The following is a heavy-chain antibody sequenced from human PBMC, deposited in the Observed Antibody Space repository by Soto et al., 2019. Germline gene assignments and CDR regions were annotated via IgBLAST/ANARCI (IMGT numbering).Heavy chain of an antibody. CDR3: ASQYCGHSCSANY. CDR2: INAGSGYT. D-gene: IGHD2-21*02. Sequence: ASVKVSCKASGYTFTTLSMHWVRQAPGQSLEWMGYINAGSGYTKYSQNFQGRVTITRDTLASTAYMELSSLRSEDTAVYYCASQYCGHSCSANYWGQGTLVTLSS. J-gene: IGHJ4*02. V-gene: IGHV1-3*01. CDR1: GYTFTTLS.